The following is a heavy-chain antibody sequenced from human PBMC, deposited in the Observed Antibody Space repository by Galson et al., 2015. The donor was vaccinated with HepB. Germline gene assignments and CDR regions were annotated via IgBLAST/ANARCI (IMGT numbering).Heavy chain of an antibody. V-gene: IGHV3-23*01. Sequence: SLRLSCAASGFTFSNYAMSWVRQAPGKGLEWVSAVSGGGSNTYYADSVKGRFTISRDNSKNTLYLQMKSLRAEDTAVYYCAKEGRVGEENWSAPGGQETLLT. D-gene: IGHD1-26*01. J-gene: IGHJ5*02. CDR3: AKEGRVGEENWSAP. CDR2: VSGGGSNT. CDR1: GFTFSNYA.